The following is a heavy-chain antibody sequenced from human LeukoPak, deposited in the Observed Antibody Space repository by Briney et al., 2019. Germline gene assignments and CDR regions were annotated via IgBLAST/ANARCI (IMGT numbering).Heavy chain of an antibody. CDR1: GGSISSYY. Sequence: PSETLSLTCTVSGGSISSYYWSWIRQPPGKGLEWIGYIYYSGSTNYNPSLKSRVTISVDTSKNQFSLKLSSVTAADTAVYYCARHTGYSSGWYGYWGQGTLVTVSS. J-gene: IGHJ4*02. D-gene: IGHD6-19*01. CDR2: IYYSGST. V-gene: IGHV4-59*01. CDR3: ARHTGYSSGWYGY.